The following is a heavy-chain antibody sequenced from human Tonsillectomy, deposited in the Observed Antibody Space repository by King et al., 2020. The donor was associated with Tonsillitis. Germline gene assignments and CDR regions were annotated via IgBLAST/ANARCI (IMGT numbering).Heavy chain of an antibody. CDR2: IQYDGTNK. D-gene: IGHD1-26*01. Sequence: VQLVESGGGVVQPGGSLRLSCAASGFVFRSYGMHWVRQAPGKGLEWVAFIQYDGTNKYYADSVKGRFTISRDNSKNTLYQQMNSMRPEDTAFYYCAKEPFVGASVPYFDSWAQGPLVTVSS. V-gene: IGHV3-30*02. J-gene: IGHJ4*02. CDR3: AKEPFVGASVPYFDS. CDR1: GFVFRSYG.